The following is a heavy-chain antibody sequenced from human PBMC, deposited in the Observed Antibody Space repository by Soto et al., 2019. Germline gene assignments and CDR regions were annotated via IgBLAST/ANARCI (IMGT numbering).Heavy chain of an antibody. CDR3: AHRAYGDYVRHFDY. D-gene: IGHD4-17*01. J-gene: IGHJ4*02. CDR2: IYWDDDK. CDR1: GFSLSSSEEG. Sequence: QITLKESGPTLVKPTQTLTLTCTFSGFSLSSSEEGVGWFRQPPGKALEWLALIYWDDDKRYSPSLKSRLTITKDTSKNQVVLTMTNMDPVDTATYYCAHRAYGDYVRHFDYWGQGTLVTVSS. V-gene: IGHV2-5*02.